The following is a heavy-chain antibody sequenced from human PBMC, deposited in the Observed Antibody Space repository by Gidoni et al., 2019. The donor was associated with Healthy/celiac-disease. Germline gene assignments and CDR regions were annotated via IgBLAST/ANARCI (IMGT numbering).Heavy chain of an antibody. D-gene: IGHD3-16*01. CDR2: ISSSGSTI. CDR1: GFTFSRYE. Sequence: EVQLVESGGGLVQPGGSLRLSCSASGFTFSRYEMNWVRQAPGKGLEWVSYISSSGSTIYYADSVKGRFTISRDNAKNSLYLQMNSLRAEDTAVYYCARSERGGDGYNPLWGAFDIWGQGTMVTVSS. J-gene: IGHJ3*02. V-gene: IGHV3-48*03. CDR3: ARSERGGDGYNPLWGAFDI.